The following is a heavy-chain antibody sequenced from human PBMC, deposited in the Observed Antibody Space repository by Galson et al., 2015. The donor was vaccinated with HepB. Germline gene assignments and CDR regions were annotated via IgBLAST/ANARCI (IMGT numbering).Heavy chain of an antibody. CDR1: GGSFSGYY. V-gene: IGHV4-34*01. CDR3: ARGKRPDP. Sequence: VQLQESGPGLVKPSETLSLTCAVYGGSFSGYYLSWIRQPPGKGLEWIGEINHSGSTNYNPSLKSRVTISVDTSKNQFSLKLNSVTAADTAVYYCARGKRPDPWGQGTLVTVYS. J-gene: IGHJ5*02. CDR2: INHSGST. D-gene: IGHD6-6*01.